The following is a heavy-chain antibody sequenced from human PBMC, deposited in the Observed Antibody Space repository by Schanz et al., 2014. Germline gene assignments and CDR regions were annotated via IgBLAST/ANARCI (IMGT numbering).Heavy chain of an antibody. J-gene: IGHJ4*02. CDR1: GFPFSDYF. CDR2: IGNGGVTI. D-gene: IGHD3-10*01. Sequence: VQLVESGGGLVKPGGSLRLSCTASGFPFSDYFMAWIRQPPGRGLEWVSYIGNGGVTIYYADSVKGRFTISRDNSKNSLYLQMNSLRAEYTAVYYCARIGGSVFDYWAQGTLVTVSS. CDR3: ARIGGSVFDY. V-gene: IGHV3-11*01.